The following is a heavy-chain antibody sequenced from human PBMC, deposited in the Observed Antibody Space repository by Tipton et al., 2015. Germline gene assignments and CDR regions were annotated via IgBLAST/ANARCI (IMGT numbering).Heavy chain of an antibody. V-gene: IGHV3-9*01. CDR1: GFTFDDYA. J-gene: IGHJ6*02. D-gene: IGHD6-19*01. Sequence: SLRLSCAASGFTFDDYAMHWVRQAPGKGLEWVSGISWNSGVIGYADSVKGRFTISRDSAKNSLYLQMNSLRAEDTALYYCAKDGSSGWQDTVYYYYGMGVWGQGTTVTVSS. CDR2: ISWNSGVI. CDR3: AKDGSSGWQDTVYYYYGMGV.